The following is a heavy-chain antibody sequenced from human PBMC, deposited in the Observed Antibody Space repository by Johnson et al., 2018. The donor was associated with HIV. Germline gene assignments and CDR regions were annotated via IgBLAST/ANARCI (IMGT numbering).Heavy chain of an antibody. J-gene: IGHJ3*02. CDR2: ISYDGSNK. Sequence: VQLVESGGGVVQPGRSLRLSCAASGFTFSSYGMHWVRQAPGKGLEWVAVISYDGSNKYYADSVKGRFTISRDNSKNTLYLQMNSLRAEDTAVYYCARYTSGWYIGADAFDIWGQGTMVTVSS. V-gene: IGHV3-30*03. CDR1: GFTFSSYG. CDR3: ARYTSGWYIGADAFDI. D-gene: IGHD6-19*01.